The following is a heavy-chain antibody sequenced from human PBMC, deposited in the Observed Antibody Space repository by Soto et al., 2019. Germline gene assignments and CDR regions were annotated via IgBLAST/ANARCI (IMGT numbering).Heavy chain of an antibody. CDR2: IYHSGST. CDR1: GYSISSGYY. V-gene: IGHV4-38-2*01. J-gene: IGHJ4*02. D-gene: IGHD6-13*01. CDR3: ARARVAAAGNYFDY. Sequence: SETLSLTCAVSGYSISSGYYWGWIRQPPGKGLEWIGSIYHSGSTYYNPSLKSRVTISVDTSKNQFSLKLSSVTAAGTAVYYCARARVAAAGNYFDYWGQGTLVTVSS.